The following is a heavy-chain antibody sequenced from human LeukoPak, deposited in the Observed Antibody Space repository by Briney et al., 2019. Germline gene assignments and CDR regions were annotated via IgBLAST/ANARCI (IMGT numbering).Heavy chain of an antibody. CDR1: GGSISSGDYY. V-gene: IGHV4-30-4*01. Sequence: SQTLSLTCTVSGGSISSGDYYWSWIRQPPGKGLEWIGYIYYSGSTYYNPSLKSRVTISVDTSKNQFSLKLSSVTAADTAVYYCARVMLLSSSWTFDYWGQGTLVTVSS. CDR2: IYYSGST. CDR3: ARVMLLSSSWTFDY. J-gene: IGHJ4*02. D-gene: IGHD6-13*01.